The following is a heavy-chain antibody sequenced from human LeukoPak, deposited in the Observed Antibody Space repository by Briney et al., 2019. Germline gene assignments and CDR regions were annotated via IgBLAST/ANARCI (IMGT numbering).Heavy chain of an antibody. J-gene: IGHJ4*02. CDR2: IYSSGHT. D-gene: IGHD3-3*01. CDR3: ARETYYDSYFDY. CDR1: GFTVSANY. V-gene: IGHV3-53*01. Sequence: PGGSLRLSCAASGFTVSANYMNWVRQAPGKGLEWVSVIYSSGHTYYADSVKGRFTISRDNSKNTLYLQMNSLRAEDTAVYYCARETYYDSYFDYWGQGTLVTVSS.